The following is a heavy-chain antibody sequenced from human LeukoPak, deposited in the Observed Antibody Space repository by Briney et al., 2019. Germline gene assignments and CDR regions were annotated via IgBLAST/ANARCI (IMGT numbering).Heavy chain of an antibody. Sequence: GGSLRLSCAASGFTFSSYAMSWVRQAPGKGLEWVSGISGSGGRIYYADSVKGRFTISRDNSKNTLYVQMNSLRAEDTAVYFCASGGSYYDGFDYWGQGTLVTVSS. J-gene: IGHJ4*02. CDR2: ISGSGGRI. D-gene: IGHD3-22*01. V-gene: IGHV3-23*01. CDR1: GFTFSSYA. CDR3: ASGGSYYDGFDY.